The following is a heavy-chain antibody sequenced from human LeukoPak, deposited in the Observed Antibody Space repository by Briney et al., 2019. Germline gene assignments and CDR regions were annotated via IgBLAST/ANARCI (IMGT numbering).Heavy chain of an antibody. CDR1: GYSISSGYY. J-gene: IGHJ3*02. CDR2: IYYIGST. V-gene: IGHV4-38-2*01. CDR3: ARLLDYDSSGYPDTFDI. Sequence: SETLSLTCAVSGYSISSGYYWGWIRQPPGKGLEWIGYIYYIGSTNYNPSLKSRVTISLDTSRNQFSLRLSSVTAADTAVYYCARLLDYDSSGYPDTFDIWGQGTMVTVSS. D-gene: IGHD3-22*01.